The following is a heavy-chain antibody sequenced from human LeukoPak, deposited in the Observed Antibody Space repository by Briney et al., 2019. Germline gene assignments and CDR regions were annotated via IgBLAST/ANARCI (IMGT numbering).Heavy chain of an antibody. CDR2: FDPEDGET. V-gene: IGHV1-24*01. CDR1: GYTLTELS. CDR3: AILPIRVGATFLLAFDY. D-gene: IGHD1-26*01. J-gene: IGHJ4*02. Sequence: ASVKVSCKVSGYTLTELSMHWERQAPGKGLEWMGGFDPEDGETIYAQKFQGRVTMTEDTSTDTAYMELSSLRSEDTAVYYCAILPIRVGATFLLAFDYWGQGTLVTVSS.